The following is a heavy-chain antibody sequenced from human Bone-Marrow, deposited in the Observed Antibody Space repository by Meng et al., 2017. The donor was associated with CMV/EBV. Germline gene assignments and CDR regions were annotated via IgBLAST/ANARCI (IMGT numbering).Heavy chain of an antibody. J-gene: IGHJ6*02. D-gene: IGHD3-10*01. CDR3: VKEARGPYGMDV. CDR1: GGTFSSYT. Sequence: SVKVSCKASGGTFSSYTINWVRQAPGQGLEWMGGIIPIFGTANNAQKFQGRATITTDESTNTAYMELSSLRSEDTAVYYCVKEARGPYGMDVWGQGTTVTVSS. CDR2: IIPIFGTA. V-gene: IGHV1-69*05.